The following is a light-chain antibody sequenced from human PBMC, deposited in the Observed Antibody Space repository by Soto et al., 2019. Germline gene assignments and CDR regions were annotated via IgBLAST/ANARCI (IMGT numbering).Light chain of an antibody. Sequence: EIVMTQSPATLSVSPGERVTLSCRASQSVGSNLAWYQQKPGQAPRVLIYDASTRATVIPARFSGSGSGTDFTLTISSLQPEDVATYYCQKYNSAPPTFGQGTKVDIK. CDR3: QKYNSAPPT. CDR1: QSVGSN. V-gene: IGKV3-15*01. CDR2: DAS. J-gene: IGKJ1*01.